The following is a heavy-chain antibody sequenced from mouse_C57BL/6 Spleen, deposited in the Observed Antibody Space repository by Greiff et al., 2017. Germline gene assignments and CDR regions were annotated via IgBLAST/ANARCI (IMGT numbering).Heavy chain of an antibody. CDR3: APIYYGNFGFAY. D-gene: IGHD2-1*01. J-gene: IGHJ3*01. CDR1: GYTFTSYW. V-gene: IGHV1-74*01. Sequence: QVQLQQPGAELVKPGASVKVSCKASGYTFTSYWMQWVKQRPGQGLEWIGRINPSDSDTNYNQKFTGKATLTVDKSSSTAYMQLRSLTSEDSAVYYCAPIYYGNFGFAYWGQGTLVTVSA. CDR2: INPSDSDT.